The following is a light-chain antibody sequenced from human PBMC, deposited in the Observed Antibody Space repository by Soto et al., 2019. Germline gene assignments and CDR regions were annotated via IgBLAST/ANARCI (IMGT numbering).Light chain of an antibody. CDR3: CSYAGSSTFYYV. CDR1: SXDVGSYNL. V-gene: IGLV2-23*03. Sequence: QSVLTQPASVSGSPGQSITISCTGTSXDVGSYNLVSWYQQHPGKAPKLMIYEGSKRPSGVSNRFSGSKSGNTASLTISGLQAEDEADYYCCSYAGSSTFYYVFGTGTKVTVL. J-gene: IGLJ1*01. CDR2: EGS.